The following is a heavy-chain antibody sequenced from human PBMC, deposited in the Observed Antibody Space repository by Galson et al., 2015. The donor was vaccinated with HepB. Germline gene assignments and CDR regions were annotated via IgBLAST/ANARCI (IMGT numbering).Heavy chain of an antibody. V-gene: IGHV4-34*01. CDR2: IDHRGRT. J-gene: IGHJ6*02. CDR3: ARMQITAIPIGNYYHSVDI. D-gene: IGHD2-2*02. Sequence: LSLTCAVSGGSFSDYCWTWIRQFPGKGLQWIGEIDHRGRTNYNPSLKSRLTISVDTSKNQFSVKLSSVTAADTAIYYCARMQITAIPIGNYYHSVDIWGQGTTVTVSS. CDR1: GGSFSDYC.